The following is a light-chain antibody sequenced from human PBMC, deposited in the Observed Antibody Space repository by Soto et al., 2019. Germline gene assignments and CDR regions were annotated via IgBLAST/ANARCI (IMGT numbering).Light chain of an antibody. Sequence: EIVLTQSPDTLSLSPGERATLSCRASQTVIHNHLAWHQQKPGQPPRLLVYGASSRATGIPARFSGSGSGTDFTLTISSLEPEDFAVYYCQQHGTSPITFGQGTRLETK. CDR2: GAS. CDR3: QQHGTSPIT. V-gene: IGKV3-20*01. CDR1: QTVIHNH. J-gene: IGKJ5*01.